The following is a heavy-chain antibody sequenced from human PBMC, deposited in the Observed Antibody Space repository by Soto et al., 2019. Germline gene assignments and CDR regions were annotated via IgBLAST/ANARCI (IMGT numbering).Heavy chain of an antibody. D-gene: IGHD6-25*01. CDR3: AKDRRPNYYYGMDG. CDR2: ISYDGSNK. Sequence: QVQLVESGGGVVQPGRSLRLSCAASGFTFSSYGMHWVRQAPGKGLEWVAVISYDGSNKYYADSVKGRFTISRDNSKNTLYLQMKSLRAEDTAVYYCAKDRRPNYYYGMDGWGQGTTVTVSS. J-gene: IGHJ6*02. CDR1: GFTFSSYG. V-gene: IGHV3-30*18.